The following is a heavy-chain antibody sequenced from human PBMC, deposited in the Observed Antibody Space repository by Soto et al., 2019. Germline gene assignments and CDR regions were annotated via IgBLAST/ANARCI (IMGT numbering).Heavy chain of an antibody. J-gene: IGHJ4*02. D-gene: IGHD3-22*01. V-gene: IGHV4-59*08. CDR1: GGSISTYY. Sequence: SETLSLTCTVSGGSISTYYWSWIRQPPGMGLEWIGYIYYSETTNYNPSLKSRVAISVDTSKNQVYLRLSYVTAADTDVYYCERHDYYDSSGYYSHFHNWGQGALVTVSS. CDR2: IYYSETT. CDR3: ERHDYYDSSGYYSHFHN.